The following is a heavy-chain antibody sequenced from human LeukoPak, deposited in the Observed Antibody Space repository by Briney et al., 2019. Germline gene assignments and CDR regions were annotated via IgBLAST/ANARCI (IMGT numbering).Heavy chain of an antibody. V-gene: IGHV3-74*01. J-gene: IGHJ6*02. CDR2: INSDGSST. CDR1: GFTFSSYW. CDR3: ASFNIAAAGTLQGYYGMDV. Sequence: GGSLRLSCAASGFTFSSYWMHWVRQAPGKGLVWVSRINSDGSSTSYADSVKGRFTISRDNAKNTLYLQMNSLRAEDTAVYYCASFNIAAAGTLQGYYGMDVWGQGTTVTVSS. D-gene: IGHD6-13*01.